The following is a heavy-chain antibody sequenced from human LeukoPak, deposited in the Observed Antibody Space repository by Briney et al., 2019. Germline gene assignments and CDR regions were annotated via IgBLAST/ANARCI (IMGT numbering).Heavy chain of an antibody. CDR3: ARDRRVGYCSSTSCPNFDY. J-gene: IGHJ4*02. Sequence: SGGSLRLSCAAPGFTFSDYYMSWIRQAPGKGLEWVSYISSSGSTIYYADSVKGRFTISRDNAKNSLYLQMNSLRAEDTAVYYCARDRRVGYCSSTSCPNFDYWGQGTLVTVSS. CDR1: GFTFSDYY. V-gene: IGHV3-11*01. CDR2: ISSSGSTI. D-gene: IGHD2-2*01.